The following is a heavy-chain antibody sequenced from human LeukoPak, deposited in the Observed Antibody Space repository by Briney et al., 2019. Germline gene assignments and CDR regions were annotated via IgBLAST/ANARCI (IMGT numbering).Heavy chain of an antibody. CDR2: IIPIFGTA. Sequence: ASVKVSCKASGGTFSSYAISWVRQAPGQGLEWMGGIIPIFGTANYAQKFQGRVTITADKSTSTAYMELSSLRSEDTAVYYCARSGITMIVDEYYYYYMDVWGKGTTVTVSS. CDR1: GGTFSSYA. J-gene: IGHJ6*03. CDR3: ARSGITMIVDEYYYYYMDV. D-gene: IGHD3-22*01. V-gene: IGHV1-69*06.